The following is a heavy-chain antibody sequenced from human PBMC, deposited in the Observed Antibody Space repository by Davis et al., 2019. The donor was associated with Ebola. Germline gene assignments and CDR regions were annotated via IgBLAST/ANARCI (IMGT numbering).Heavy chain of an antibody. CDR3: TTYSYGTFLFPDY. CDR2: VYHGGTT. CDR1: GASIRSSNW. D-gene: IGHD5-18*01. Sequence: SETLSLTCAVSGASIRSSNWWSWVRQPPGKGLEWIGEVYHGGTTNYNPSLKSRVTISVDMSKNYFTLMLTSVTAADTAVYYCTTYSYGTFLFPDYWGQGILVTVSS. V-gene: IGHV4-4*02. J-gene: IGHJ4*02.